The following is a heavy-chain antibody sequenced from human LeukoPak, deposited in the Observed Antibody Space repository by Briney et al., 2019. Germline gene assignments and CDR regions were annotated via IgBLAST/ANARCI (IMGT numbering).Heavy chain of an antibody. CDR3: ARGHVYGSDRHWDH. CDR1: GFTFKDHW. CDR2: IIGAGSEI. Sequence: GGSLRLSCAASGFTFKDHWIHWVRQLPGRGLEWLARIIGAGSEISYADSLKGRFTISRDNAKNIVYFQMNSLRVEDTATYFCARGHVYGSDRHWDHWGQGTLATVS. V-gene: IGHV3-74*01. J-gene: IGHJ4*02. D-gene: IGHD3-10*01.